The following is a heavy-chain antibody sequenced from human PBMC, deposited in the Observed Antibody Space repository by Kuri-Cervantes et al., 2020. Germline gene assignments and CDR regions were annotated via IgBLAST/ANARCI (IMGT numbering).Heavy chain of an antibody. V-gene: IGHV3-30*18. CDR3: AKDPVKQLYTWGGFDY. Sequence: GESLKISCAASGFTFSSYGMHWVRQAPGKGLEWVAVISYDGSNKYYADSVKGRFTISRDNSKNTLYLQMNSLRAEDTAMYYCAKDPVKQLYTWGGFDYWGQGTLVTVSS. D-gene: IGHD5-18*01. J-gene: IGHJ4*02. CDR1: GFTFSSYG. CDR2: ISYDGSNK.